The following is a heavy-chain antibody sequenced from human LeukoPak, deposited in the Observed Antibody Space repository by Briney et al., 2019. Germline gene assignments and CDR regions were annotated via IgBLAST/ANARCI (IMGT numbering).Heavy chain of an antibody. CDR1: GYRFTSYW. Sequence: GGSLEISCKGSGYRFTSYWIGWVRQMPGKGLEGMGIIYPGDSDTRYSPSFQGQVTISANKSISTAYLQWSSLKASDTAMYYRARRPSYYGSIDYWGQGTLVTVSS. CDR2: IYPGDSDT. CDR3: ARRPSYYGSIDY. D-gene: IGHD3-10*01. V-gene: IGHV5-51*01. J-gene: IGHJ4*02.